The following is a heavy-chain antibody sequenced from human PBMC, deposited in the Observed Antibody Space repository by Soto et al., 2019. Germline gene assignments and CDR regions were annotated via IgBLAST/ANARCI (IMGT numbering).Heavy chain of an antibody. Sequence: GGSLRLSCEASGFTFSSYPMHWVRQAPGKGLEWVTVISYDGGNQYYADSVKGRFTISRDNSKDTLYLQMHSLRSDDTAVYFCARGPVTQTSFIDHWGQGTLVTV. CDR2: ISYDGGNQ. J-gene: IGHJ4*02. CDR1: GFTFSSYP. D-gene: IGHD4-4*01. CDR3: ARGPVTQTSFIDH. V-gene: IGHV3-30-3*01.